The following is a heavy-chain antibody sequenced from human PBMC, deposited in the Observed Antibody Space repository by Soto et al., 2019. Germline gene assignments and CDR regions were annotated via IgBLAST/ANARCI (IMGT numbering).Heavy chain of an antibody. D-gene: IGHD2-15*01. J-gene: IGHJ5*01. CDR3: ARDRLYCSGGTCVWFDS. V-gene: IGHV1-18*01. Sequence: QVQLVQSGAEVKKPGASVNVSCKTSGYTFTSYGISWVRQAPGQGLEWMGWISAYNGNKNYAQKFQGRVTMTTDTSTSTAYMELRSMRSDDTAVYYCARDRLYCSGGTCVWFDSWGQGTLVTVSS. CDR1: GYTFTSYG. CDR2: ISAYNGNK.